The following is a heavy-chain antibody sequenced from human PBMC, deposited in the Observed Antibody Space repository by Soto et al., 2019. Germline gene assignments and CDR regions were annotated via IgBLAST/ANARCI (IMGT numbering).Heavy chain of an antibody. CDR2: ISYDGSNK. V-gene: IGHV3-30-3*01. D-gene: IGHD6-6*01. J-gene: IGHJ5*02. Sequence: ESGGGVVQPGRSLRLSCAASGFTFSSYAMHWVRQAPGKGLEWVAVISYDGSNKYYADSVKGRFTISRDNSKNTLYLQMNSLRAEDTAVYYCARFAAARRRYSWFDPWGQGTLVTVSS. CDR1: GFTFSSYA. CDR3: ARFAAARRRYSWFDP.